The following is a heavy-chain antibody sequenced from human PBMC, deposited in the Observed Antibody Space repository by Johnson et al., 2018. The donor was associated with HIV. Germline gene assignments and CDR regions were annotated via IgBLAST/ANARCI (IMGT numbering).Heavy chain of an antibody. J-gene: IGHJ3*02. Sequence: VQVVESGGGVLRPGGSLRLSCEGFGFIFGDYGLSWVRQRPGKGLQWVSGINWNGGSTGYADSVKGRCTISRDNGKNSRYIQRNNLRADDTALYYCARVYVVSHYDFWSGYYNPFDIWGQGTMVTVSS. V-gene: IGHV3-20*04. CDR3: ARVYVVSHYDFWSGYYNPFDI. D-gene: IGHD3-3*01. CDR2: INWNGGST. CDR1: GFIFGDYG.